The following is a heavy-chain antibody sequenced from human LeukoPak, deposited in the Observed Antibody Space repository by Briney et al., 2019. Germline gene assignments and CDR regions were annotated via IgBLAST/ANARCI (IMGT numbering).Heavy chain of an antibody. CDR1: GYTFTGYY. CDR3: ARVWAVAGEDYFDY. V-gene: IGHV1-2*02. J-gene: IGHJ4*02. Sequence: ASVKVSCKASGYTFTGYYMHWVRQAPGQGLEWMGWINPNSGGTNYAQKFQGRVTMTRDTSISTAYTELSRLRSDDTAVYYCARVWAVAGEDYFDYWGQGTLVTVSS. D-gene: IGHD6-19*01. CDR2: INPNSGGT.